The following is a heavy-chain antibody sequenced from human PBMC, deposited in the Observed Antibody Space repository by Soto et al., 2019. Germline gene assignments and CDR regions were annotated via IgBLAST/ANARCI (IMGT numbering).Heavy chain of an antibody. V-gene: IGHV3-30-3*01. CDR2: ISYDGSNK. CDR1: GFTFSSYA. Sequence: PGGSLRLSCAASGFTFSSYAMHWVRQAPGKGLEWVAVISYDGSNKYYADSVKGRFTISRDNSKNTLYLQMNSLRAEDTAVYYCARDRYYDILTGTRHQWFDPWGQGTLVTVSS. D-gene: IGHD3-9*01. CDR3: ARDRYYDILTGTRHQWFDP. J-gene: IGHJ5*02.